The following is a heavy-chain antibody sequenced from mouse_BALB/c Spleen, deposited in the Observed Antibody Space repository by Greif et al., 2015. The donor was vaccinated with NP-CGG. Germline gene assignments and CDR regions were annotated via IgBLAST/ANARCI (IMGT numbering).Heavy chain of an antibody. CDR1: GYTFTSYW. Sequence: VQLVESGAELAKPGASVKMSCKASGYTFTSYWMHWVKQRPGQGLEWIGYINPSTGYTEYNQKFKDKATLTADKSSSTAYMQLSSLTSEDSAVYYCASSGFTTVVGDCGQVTTLTVSS. D-gene: IGHD1-1*01. V-gene: IGHV1-7*01. CDR3: ASSGFTTVVGD. CDR2: INPSTGYT. J-gene: IGHJ2*01.